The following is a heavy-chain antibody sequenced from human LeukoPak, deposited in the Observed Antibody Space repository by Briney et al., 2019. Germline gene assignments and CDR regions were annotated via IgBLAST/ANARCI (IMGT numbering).Heavy chain of an antibody. J-gene: IGHJ4*02. D-gene: IGHD3-3*01. CDR3: ARVQAIFQNFDY. CDR2: IYTGGDT. CDR1: GFTVNSAY. V-gene: IGHV3-66*01. Sequence: GGSLRLSCAASGFTVNSAYMTWVRLAPGKGLEWVSVIYTGGDTYYADSVKGRFTISRDNSKNTVYLQMSSLRAEDRAVYYCARVQAIFQNFDYWGQGTLVTVSS.